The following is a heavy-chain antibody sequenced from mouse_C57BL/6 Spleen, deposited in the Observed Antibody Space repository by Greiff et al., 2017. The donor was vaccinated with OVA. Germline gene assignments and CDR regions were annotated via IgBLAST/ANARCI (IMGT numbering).Heavy chain of an antibody. Sequence: DVKLQESGEGLVKPGGSLKLSCAASGFTFSSYAMSWVRQTPEQRLEWVAYISSGGDYIYYADTVKGRFTISRDKARNTLYLQMSSLKSEDTAMYYCTREDDGIYYAMDYWGQGTSVTVSS. D-gene: IGHD2-12*01. J-gene: IGHJ4*01. CDR3: TREDDGIYYAMDY. V-gene: IGHV5-9-1*02. CDR2: ISSGGDYI. CDR1: GFTFSSYA.